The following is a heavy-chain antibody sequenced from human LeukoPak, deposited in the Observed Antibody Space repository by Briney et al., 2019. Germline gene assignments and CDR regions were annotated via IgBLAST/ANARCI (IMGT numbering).Heavy chain of an antibody. D-gene: IGHD4/OR15-4a*01. J-gene: IGHJ2*01. V-gene: IGHV1-69*05. Sequence: GASVKVSCTASGGTFSSYAISWVRQAPGQGLEWMGGIIPIFGTANYAQKLQGRVTMTTDTSTSTAYMELRSLRSDDTAVYYCARVSPLTSPDWYFDLWGRGTLVTASS. CDR3: ARVSPLTSPDWYFDL. CDR1: GGTFSSYA. CDR2: IIPIFGTA.